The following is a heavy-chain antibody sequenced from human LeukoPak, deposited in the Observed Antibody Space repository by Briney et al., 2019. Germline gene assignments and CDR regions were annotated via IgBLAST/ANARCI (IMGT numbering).Heavy chain of an antibody. CDR1: GLTFSSSW. CDR3: ARDLAYSRLDY. J-gene: IGHJ4*02. V-gene: IGHV3-7*01. Sequence: GGSLRLSCAVSGLTFSSSWMDWVRQAPGKGLEWVASINPDGNKKYSADSVKGRFTISRDNAENSLYLQINSLRVEDTAFYYCARDLAYSRLDYWGQGMLVTVSS. CDR2: INPDGNKK. D-gene: IGHD5-18*01.